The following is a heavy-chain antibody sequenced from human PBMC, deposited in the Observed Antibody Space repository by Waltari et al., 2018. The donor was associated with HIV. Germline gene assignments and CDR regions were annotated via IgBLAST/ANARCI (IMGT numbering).Heavy chain of an antibody. V-gene: IGHV3-30*02. Sequence: GLEWVAFIRYDGSNKYYADSVKGRFTISRDNSKNTLYLQMNSLRAEDTAVYYCAKDLYGPLGYWGQGTLVTVSS. J-gene: IGHJ4*02. CDR3: AKDLYGPLGY. D-gene: IGHD4-17*01. CDR2: IRYDGSNK.